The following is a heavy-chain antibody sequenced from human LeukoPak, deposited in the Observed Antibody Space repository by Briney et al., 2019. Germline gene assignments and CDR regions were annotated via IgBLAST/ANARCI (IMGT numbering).Heavy chain of an antibody. D-gene: IGHD1-26*01. CDR1: SGSISSYY. CDR2: IYYTGST. CDR3: ARHGPYLGRLGWFDP. J-gene: IGHJ5*02. Sequence: SETLSLTCTVSSGSISSYYWSWIRQPPGKGLEWIGYIYYTGSTNYNPSLESRVTISVDTSKNQFSLNLSSVTAADTAVYYCARHGPYLGRLGWFDPWGQGTLVTVSS. V-gene: IGHV4-59*08.